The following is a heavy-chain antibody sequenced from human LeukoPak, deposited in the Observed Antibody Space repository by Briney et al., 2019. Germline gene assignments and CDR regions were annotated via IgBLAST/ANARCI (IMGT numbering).Heavy chain of an antibody. Sequence: SVKVSCKASGYTFTNYYMHWVRQAPGQGLEWMGGIIPIFGTANYAQKFQGRVTITADESTSTAYMELSSLRSEDTAVYYCAKGIVVAGHFDYWGQGTLVTVSS. D-gene: IGHD6-19*01. CDR1: GYTFTNYY. CDR3: AKGIVVAGHFDY. CDR2: IIPIFGTA. V-gene: IGHV1-69*13. J-gene: IGHJ4*02.